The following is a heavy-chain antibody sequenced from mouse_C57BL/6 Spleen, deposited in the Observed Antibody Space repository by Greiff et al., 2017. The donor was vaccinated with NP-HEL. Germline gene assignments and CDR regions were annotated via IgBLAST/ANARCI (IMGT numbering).Heavy chain of an antibody. D-gene: IGHD2-3*01. V-gene: IGHV1-81*01. CDR1: GYTFTSYG. J-gene: IGHJ2*01. Sequence: QVQLQQSGAELARPGASVKLSCKASGYTFTSYGISWVEQRTGQGLEWIGEIYPRSGNTYYNEKFKGKATLTADKSSSTAYMELRSLTSEDSAVYFCARDPSDGYYGYFDYWGQGTTLTVSS. CDR2: IYPRSGNT. CDR3: ARDPSDGYYGYFDY.